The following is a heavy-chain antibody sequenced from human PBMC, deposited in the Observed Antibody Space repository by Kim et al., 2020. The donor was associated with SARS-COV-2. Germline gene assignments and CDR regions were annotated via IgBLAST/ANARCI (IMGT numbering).Heavy chain of an antibody. D-gene: IGHD6-25*01. Sequence: YAQKLQGRVTMTTDTSTSTAYMELRSLRSDDTAVYYCARSSAKGNWFDPWGQGTLVTVSS. J-gene: IGHJ5*02. V-gene: IGHV1-18*01. CDR3: ARSSAKGNWFDP.